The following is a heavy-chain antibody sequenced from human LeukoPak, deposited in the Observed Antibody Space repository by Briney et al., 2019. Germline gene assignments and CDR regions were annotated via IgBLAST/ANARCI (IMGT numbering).Heavy chain of an antibody. CDR3: ARDGYYYDSSRYSTGPFDI. V-gene: IGHV1-69*05. Sequence: SVTVSSKASAGTFSSYAIRCVRQAPLQGLQSMGTIIPIFGTANYAQKFQGRVTITTDESTSTAYMELSSLRSEHTAVYYCARDGYYYDSSRYSTGPFDIWAQPTPVPVPS. CDR1: AGTFSSYA. J-gene: IGHJ3*02. CDR2: IIPIFGTA. D-gene: IGHD3-22*01.